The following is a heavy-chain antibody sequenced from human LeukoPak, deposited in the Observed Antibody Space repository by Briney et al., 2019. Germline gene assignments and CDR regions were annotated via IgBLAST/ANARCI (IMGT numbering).Heavy chain of an antibody. D-gene: IGHD2-15*01. CDR3: ATLGGGYCSGGSCYEAFDI. CDR1: GFTFSNYG. V-gene: IGHV3-30*03. J-gene: IGHJ3*02. CDR2: ISDDGSNK. Sequence: GGSLRLSCAASGFTFSNYGMHWVRQAPGKGLEWVAVISDDGSNKYYADSVKGRFTISRDNSKNTLYLQMNSLRAEDTAVYYCATLGGGYCSGGSCYEAFDIWGQGTMVTVSS.